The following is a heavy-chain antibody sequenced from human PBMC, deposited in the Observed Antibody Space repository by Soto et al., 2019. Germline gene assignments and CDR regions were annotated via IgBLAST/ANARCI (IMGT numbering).Heavy chain of an antibody. CDR2: INPNSGGT. Sequence: GASVKVSCKASGYTFTGYYMHWVRQAPGQGLEWMGWINPNSGGTNYAQKFQGWVTMTRDTSISTAYMELSRLRSDDTAVYYCARDLRDSGYDYIYGMDVWGQGTPVTVSS. CDR1: GYTFTGYY. V-gene: IGHV1-2*04. CDR3: ARDLRDSGYDYIYGMDV. D-gene: IGHD5-12*01. J-gene: IGHJ6*02.